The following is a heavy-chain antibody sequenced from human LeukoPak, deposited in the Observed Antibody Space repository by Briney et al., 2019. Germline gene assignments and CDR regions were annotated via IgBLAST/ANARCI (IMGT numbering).Heavy chain of an antibody. D-gene: IGHD6-13*01. Sequence: PGGSLRLSXAASGFTFSSYEMNWVRQAPGKGLEWVSYISSGGSTIYYADSVKGRFTISRDNAKNSLYLQMNSLRAEDTAVYYCARDFSGQQLNWFDPWGQGTLVTVSS. CDR1: GFTFSSYE. CDR2: ISSGGSTI. J-gene: IGHJ5*02. CDR3: ARDFSGQQLNWFDP. V-gene: IGHV3-48*03.